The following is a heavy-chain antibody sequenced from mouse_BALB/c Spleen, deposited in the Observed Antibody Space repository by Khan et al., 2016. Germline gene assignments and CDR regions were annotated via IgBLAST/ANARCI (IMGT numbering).Heavy chain of an antibody. CDR2: INPDSSTI. Sequence: EVKLLESGGGLVQPGGSLKLSCVASGFDFSRYWMSWVRQAPGKGLEWIGEINPDSSTINYTPSLKDKFIISRDNAKITLYLQMSKVRSEDTALYYCARLHYYGRFAYWGQGTLVTVSA. J-gene: IGHJ3*01. CDR3: ARLHYYGRFAY. D-gene: IGHD1-2*01. V-gene: IGHV4-1*02. CDR1: GFDFSRYW.